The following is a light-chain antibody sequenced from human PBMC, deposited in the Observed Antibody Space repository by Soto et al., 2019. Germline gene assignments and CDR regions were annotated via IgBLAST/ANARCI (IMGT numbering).Light chain of an antibody. CDR3: QQYDNWWT. CDR1: QSVSSN. J-gene: IGKJ1*01. Sequence: EIVMTQSPATLSVSPGERATLSCRASQSVSSNLAWYQKKPGQAPRLLIYGASTRATGIPARFSGSGSGTEFTLTISSLQSEDFAVYYCQQYDNWWTFGPGTRVAIK. V-gene: IGKV3-15*01. CDR2: GAS.